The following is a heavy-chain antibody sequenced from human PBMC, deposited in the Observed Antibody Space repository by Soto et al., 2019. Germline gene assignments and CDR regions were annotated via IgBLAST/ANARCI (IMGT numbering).Heavy chain of an antibody. D-gene: IGHD2-15*01. CDR1: GFTFSSYA. CDR2: ISGSGGST. J-gene: IGHJ4*02. Sequence: PGGSLRLSCAASGFTFSSYAMSWVRQAPGKGLEWVSAISGSGGSTYYADSVKGRFTISRDNSKNTLYLQMNSLRAEDTAVYYCAKLEGYCSGGSCYPFDYWGQGTLVTVSS. CDR3: AKLEGYCSGGSCYPFDY. V-gene: IGHV3-23*01.